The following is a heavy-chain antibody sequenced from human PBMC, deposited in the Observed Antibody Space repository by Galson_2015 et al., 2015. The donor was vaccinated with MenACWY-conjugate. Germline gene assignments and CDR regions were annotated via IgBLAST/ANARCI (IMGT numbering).Heavy chain of an antibody. CDR1: GYTFTSYA. J-gene: IGHJ6*02. Sequence: SVKVSCKASGYTFTSYAMHWVRQAPGQRLEWMGWINAGNGNTKYSQKFQGRVTITRDTSASTAYMELSSLRSEDTAVYYCARGKGIAAAHNGMDVWGQGTTVTVSS. V-gene: IGHV1-3*01. D-gene: IGHD6-13*01. CDR3: ARGKGIAAAHNGMDV. CDR2: INAGNGNT.